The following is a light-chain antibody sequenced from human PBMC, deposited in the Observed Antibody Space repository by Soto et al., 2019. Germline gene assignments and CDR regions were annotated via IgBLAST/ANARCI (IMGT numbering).Light chain of an antibody. CDR2: EVS. J-gene: IGLJ1*01. V-gene: IGLV2-14*01. CDR3: SSYTSSSTLYV. Sequence: QSVLTQPSSVSGSPGQSITISCTGTSSDVGGYNYVSWYQQHPGKAPKLMIYEVSNRPSGVSNRFSGSKSGNTDSLTISGLQDEDEADYYCSSYTSSSTLYVFGTGTKVTVL. CDR1: SSDVGGYNY.